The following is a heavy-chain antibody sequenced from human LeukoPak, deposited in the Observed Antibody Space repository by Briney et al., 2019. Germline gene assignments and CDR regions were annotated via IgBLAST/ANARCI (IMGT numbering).Heavy chain of an antibody. J-gene: IGHJ4*02. CDR1: GYTFTSYG. D-gene: IGHD6-19*01. CDR2: ISAYNGNT. V-gene: IGHV1-18*01. Sequence: ASVKVSCKAPGYTFTSYGISWVRQAPGQGLVWMGWISAYNGNTNYSQKLQGRVTMTTDTSTSTAYMELRSLRSDDTAVYYCASYSSGWYFDYWGQGTLVTVSS. CDR3: ASYSSGWYFDY.